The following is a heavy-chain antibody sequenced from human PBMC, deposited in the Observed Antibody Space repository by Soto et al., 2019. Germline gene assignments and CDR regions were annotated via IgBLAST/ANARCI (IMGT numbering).Heavy chain of an antibody. Sequence: DVQLVESGGGLVQPGRSLRISCAASGFSFGDYAMHWVRQAPGKGLEWVSGISWNSGNIGSADSVKGRFTISRDNAKNSLYLQMNSLRAEDTALYYCAKLNEAVPAGPRDIWGQGTMVTVSS. V-gene: IGHV3-9*01. CDR1: GFSFGDYA. D-gene: IGHD2-2*01. J-gene: IGHJ3*02. CDR3: AKLNEAVPAGPRDI. CDR2: ISWNSGNI.